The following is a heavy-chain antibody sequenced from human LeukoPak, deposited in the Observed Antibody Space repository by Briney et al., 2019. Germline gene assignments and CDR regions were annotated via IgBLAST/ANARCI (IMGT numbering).Heavy chain of an antibody. V-gene: IGHV1-8*01. CDR2: MNPNSGNT. Sequence: ASVKVSCKASGYTFTSYDINWVRQATGQGLEWMGWMNPNSGNTGYAQKFQGRVTMTRNTSISTAYMELSSLRSDDTAVYYCASPYCGGGSCYAHDGFDIWGQGTMVTVSS. CDR1: GYTFTSYD. CDR3: ASPYCGGGSCYAHDGFDI. D-gene: IGHD2-15*01. J-gene: IGHJ3*02.